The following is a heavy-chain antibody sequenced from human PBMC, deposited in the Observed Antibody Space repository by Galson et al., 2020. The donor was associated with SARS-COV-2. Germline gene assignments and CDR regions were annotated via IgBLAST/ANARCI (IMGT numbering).Heavy chain of an antibody. CDR2: IRSKPNNYAT. CDR3: ARFVEAANHYDY. CDR1: GFAFSGSA. D-gene: IGHD6-25*01. J-gene: IGHJ4*02. V-gene: IGHV3-73*01. Sequence: GGSLRLSCAASGFAFSGSAIHWVRQASGKGLEWVGRIRSKPNNYATAYAASVNDRFTISRDDSKNTAYLQMNSLKTEDTALYYCARFVEAANHYDYWGQGALVTVSS.